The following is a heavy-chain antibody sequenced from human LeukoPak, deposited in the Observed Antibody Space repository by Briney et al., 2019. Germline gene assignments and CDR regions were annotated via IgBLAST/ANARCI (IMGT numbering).Heavy chain of an antibody. CDR3: ARGTNSSSSKYYFDY. CDR2: INHSGST. D-gene: IGHD6-13*01. Sequence: SETLSLTCAVYGVSFSGYYWSWIRKPPGKGLECIGEINHSGSTNYTPSLKSRVTISGDTSKNPFSLKLSSVTAADTAVYYCARGTNSSSSKYYFDYWGQGTLVTVSS. CDR1: GVSFSGYY. V-gene: IGHV4-34*01. J-gene: IGHJ4*02.